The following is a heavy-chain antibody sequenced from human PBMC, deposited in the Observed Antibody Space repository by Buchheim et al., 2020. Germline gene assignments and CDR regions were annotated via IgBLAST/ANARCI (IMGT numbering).Heavy chain of an antibody. D-gene: IGHD5-12*01. CDR2: IKQDGSEK. J-gene: IGHJ4*02. V-gene: IGHV3-7*01. CDR3: ARVEWLRYFDY. CDR1: GFTFSSYW. Sequence: EVKLVESGGGLVQPGGSLRLSCGASGFTFSSYWMSWVRQAPGKGLEWVANIKQDGSEKYYVDSVKGRFTISRDNAKNSLYLQMNSLRAEDTAVYYCARVEWLRYFDYWGQGTL.